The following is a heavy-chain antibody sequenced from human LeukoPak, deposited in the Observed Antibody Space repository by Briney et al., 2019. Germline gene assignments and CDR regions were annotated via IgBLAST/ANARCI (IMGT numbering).Heavy chain of an antibody. D-gene: IGHD6-13*01. CDR1: GGSISSYY. CDR2: IYYSGST. CDR3: ARGAQGSWYGCYYYGMDV. V-gene: IGHV4-59*08. Sequence: SDTLSLTCTVYGGSISSYYWRWIRQPPGKGLEWIGYIYYSGSTNYNPSLKSRVTISVDASMNQFSLKLSSVTAADTAVYYCARGAQGSWYGCYYYGMDVWGQGTTVTVSS. J-gene: IGHJ6*02.